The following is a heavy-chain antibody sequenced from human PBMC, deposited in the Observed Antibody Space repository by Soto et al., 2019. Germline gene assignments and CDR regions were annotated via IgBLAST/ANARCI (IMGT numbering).Heavy chain of an antibody. CDR1: GVSVTSYT. J-gene: IGHJ4*02. CDR3: ARGGMTTGDT. V-gene: IGHV4-4*07. Sequence: SETLSLTCIVSGVSVTSYTWSWVRQPANKGLEWIGRVFSSVSATYNPSLKSRVSISMDTAENRISLKLDSVTAADAGVYFCARGGMTTGDTWGPGTLVTVS. CDR2: VFSSVSA. D-gene: IGHD2-21*02.